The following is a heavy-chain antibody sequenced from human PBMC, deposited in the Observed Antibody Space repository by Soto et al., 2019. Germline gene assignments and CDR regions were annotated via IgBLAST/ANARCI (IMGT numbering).Heavy chain of an antibody. V-gene: IGHV1-18*04. CDR1: GYTFTSYG. CDR2: ISAYNGNT. Sequence: QVQLVQSGAEVKKPGASVKVSCKASGYTFTSYGISWVRQAPGQGLEWMGWISAYNGNTNYAQKLQGRVTMTTDTSTSTAYMELRSLRSDDTAMYYCARHLGDIVVAPAAPYYYGMDVWGQGTTVTVSS. CDR3: ARHLGDIVVAPAAPYYYGMDV. D-gene: IGHD2-2*01. J-gene: IGHJ6*02.